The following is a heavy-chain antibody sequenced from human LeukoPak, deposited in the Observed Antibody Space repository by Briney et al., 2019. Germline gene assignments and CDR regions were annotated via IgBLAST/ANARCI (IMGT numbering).Heavy chain of an antibody. J-gene: IGHJ4*02. CDR2: INPNSGRT. V-gene: IGHV1-8*01. D-gene: IGHD6-13*01. CDR1: GYTFTSSD. Sequence: ASVKVSCKASGYTFTSSDINWVRQAAGQGLEWMGWINPNSGRTGYAQKFQGRVTMTANTSINTAHMELSSLRFDDTAVYYCARGRSGLAAAGTYDYWGQGTLITVSS. CDR3: ARGRSGLAAAGTYDY.